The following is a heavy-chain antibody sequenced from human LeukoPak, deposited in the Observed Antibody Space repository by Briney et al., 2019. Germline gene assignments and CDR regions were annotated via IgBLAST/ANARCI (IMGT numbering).Heavy chain of an antibody. D-gene: IGHD2-2*01. CDR2: IKPDASAQ. CDR3: GRGGYSSSWFWVD. V-gene: IGHV3-7*01. J-gene: IGHJ4*02. Sequence: GGSLRLSCAVSGIPYSNYWMTWVRQAPGKGPEWVATIKPDASAQYYADSVKGRFTISRDNAKNSLYLQINSLTVDDTAVYYCGRGGYSSSWFWVDWGQGTLLAVSS. CDR1: GIPYSNYW.